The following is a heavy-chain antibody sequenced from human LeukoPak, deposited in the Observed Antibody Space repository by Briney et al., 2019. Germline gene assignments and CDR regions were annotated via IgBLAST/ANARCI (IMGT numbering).Heavy chain of an antibody. CDR1: GFTFSTYE. V-gene: IGHV3-48*03. J-gene: IGHJ4*02. Sequence: GGSLRLSCAASGFTFSTYEMNWVRQAPGKGLEWVAYITSSGHTISYADSVTGRFTISRDNAKNSLYLQMNSLRAEDTAVYYCARVDTLGQGDYWGQGTLVTVSS. CDR2: ITSSGHTI. CDR3: ARVDTLGQGDY.